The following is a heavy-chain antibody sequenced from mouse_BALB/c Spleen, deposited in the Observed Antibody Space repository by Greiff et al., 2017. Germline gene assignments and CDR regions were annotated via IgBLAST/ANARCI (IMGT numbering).Heavy chain of an antibody. CDR1: GYSFTSYW. V-gene: IGHV1-5*01. J-gene: IGHJ4*01. CDR2: IYPGNSDT. CDR3: AREATGAMDY. Sequence: VQLQQSGTVLARPGASVKMSCKASGYSFTSYWMHWVKQRPGQGLEWIGAIYPGNSDTSYNQKFKGKAKLTAVTSASTAYMELSSLTNEDSAVYYCAREATGAMDYWGQGTSVTVSS. D-gene: IGHD1-1*01.